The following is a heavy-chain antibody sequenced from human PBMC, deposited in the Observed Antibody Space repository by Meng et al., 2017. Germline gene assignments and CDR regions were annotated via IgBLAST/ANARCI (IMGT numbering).Heavy chain of an antibody. V-gene: IGHV1-69*06. D-gene: IGHD1-26*01. Sequence: VRWVQPGEEVKKPGPLGKVSCKASGGTFSSYAISWVRQAPGQGLEWMGGIIPIFGTANYAQKFQGRVTITADKSTSTAYMELSSLRSEDTAVYYCARDGVGATEGYFDYWGQGTLVTVSS. CDR2: IIPIFGTA. CDR1: GGTFSSYA. CDR3: ARDGVGATEGYFDY. J-gene: IGHJ4*02.